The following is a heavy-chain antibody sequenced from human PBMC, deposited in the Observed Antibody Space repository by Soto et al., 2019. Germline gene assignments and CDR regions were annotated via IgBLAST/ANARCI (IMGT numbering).Heavy chain of an antibody. CDR3: AKGKVRPVAAVDY. D-gene: IGHD2-15*01. V-gene: IGHV3-30*18. CDR1: GFTFSSYG. CDR2: ISYDGSNK. J-gene: IGHJ4*02. Sequence: QVQLVESGGGVVQPGRSLRLSCAASGFTFSSYGMHWVRQAPGKGLEWVAVISYDGSNKYYADSVKGRFTISRDNSKNTLYLQMNSLRAEDTAVYYCAKGKVRPVAAVDYWGQGTLVTVSS.